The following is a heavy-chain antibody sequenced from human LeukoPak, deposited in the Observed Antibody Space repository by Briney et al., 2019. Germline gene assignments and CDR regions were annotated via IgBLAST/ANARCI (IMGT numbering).Heavy chain of an antibody. Sequence: GGSLRLSCAASGFAFSKYAMHWVRQAPGKGLEWVTIISDDGRSNYADSVEGRFTISRDNSKNTLYLQMSSLRAEDTAVYYCASTSGYDFWGMGYWGQGTLVTVSS. V-gene: IGHV3-30*04. CDR2: ISDDGRS. D-gene: IGHD5-12*01. J-gene: IGHJ4*02. CDR1: GFAFSKYA. CDR3: ASTSGYDFWGMGY.